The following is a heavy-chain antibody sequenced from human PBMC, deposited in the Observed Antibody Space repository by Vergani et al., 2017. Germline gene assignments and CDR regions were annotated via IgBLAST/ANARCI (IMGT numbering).Heavy chain of an antibody. J-gene: IGHJ4*02. CDR2: INPNSGGP. D-gene: IGHD2-15*01. Sequence: QVQLVQSGAEVKKPGASVKVSCKASGYTFTGYYMPWVRQAPGQGREWMGWINPNSGGPNYAQKFQGRVTLTRETAISTAYMVLSRLRSEHTAVYYCAREACSVGSCQAGGYWGQGTLVTVSS. CDR1: GYTFTGYY. CDR3: AREACSVGSCQAGGY. V-gene: IGHV1-2*02.